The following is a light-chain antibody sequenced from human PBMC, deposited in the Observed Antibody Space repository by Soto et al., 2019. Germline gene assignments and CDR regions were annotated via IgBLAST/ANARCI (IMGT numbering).Light chain of an antibody. Sequence: EIVLTQSPGTLSLSPGERATLSCRASQSVSSSYLTWYQQKPGQAPRLLIYGASGRATGIPDRFSGSGSGTDFTLTISRLETEDFAVYFCQQYGYSLFTFGPGTKVDIK. CDR3: QQYGYSLFT. V-gene: IGKV3-20*01. J-gene: IGKJ3*01. CDR2: GAS. CDR1: QSVSSSY.